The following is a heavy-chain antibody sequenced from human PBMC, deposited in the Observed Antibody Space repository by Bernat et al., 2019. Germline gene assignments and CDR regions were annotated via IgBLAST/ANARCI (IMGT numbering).Heavy chain of an antibody. J-gene: IGHJ3*02. CDR3: AADPESRRGITTYGLHAFDI. D-gene: IGHD3-10*01. V-gene: IGHV1-58*02. CDR2: IVVDSGNT. CDR1: GFTFTSSA. Sequence: QMQLVQSGPEVKKPGTSVKVSCKASGFTFTSSAMQWVRQARGQRLEWIGWIVVDSGNTNYAQKLQERVTITRDMSTRTAYMELSSMRSEETAVYYCAADPESRRGITTYGLHAFDIWGQGTMVTVSS.